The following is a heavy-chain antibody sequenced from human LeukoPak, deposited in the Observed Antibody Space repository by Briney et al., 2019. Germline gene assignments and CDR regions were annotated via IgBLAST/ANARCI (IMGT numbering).Heavy chain of an antibody. V-gene: IGHV3-21*01. CDR1: GFTFSSYS. D-gene: IGHD2-2*01. Sequence: GGSLRLSCAASGFTFSSYSMNWVRQAPGKGLEWVSSISSSSSYIYYADSVKGGFTISRDNAKNSLYLQMNSLRAEDTAVYYCARDEIPDIVVVPAAPGDYWGQGTLVTFSS. CDR3: ARDEIPDIVVVPAAPGDY. CDR2: ISSSSSYI. J-gene: IGHJ4*02.